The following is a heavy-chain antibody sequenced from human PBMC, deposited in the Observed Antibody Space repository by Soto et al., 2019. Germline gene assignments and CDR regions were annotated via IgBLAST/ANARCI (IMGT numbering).Heavy chain of an antibody. D-gene: IGHD6-19*01. CDR1: GDSISSGAYY. Sequence: SETLSLTCTVSGDSISSGAYYWSWVRQLPGKGLEWIGYIHSSGSSYYAPSLKSRLTISIDTSENQFSLNLNSVTAADTAVYYCARSRKGGWTCHHSGPGTLVTVSS. V-gene: IGHV4-31*03. J-gene: IGHJ5*02. CDR2: IHSSGSS. CDR3: ARSRKGGWTCHH.